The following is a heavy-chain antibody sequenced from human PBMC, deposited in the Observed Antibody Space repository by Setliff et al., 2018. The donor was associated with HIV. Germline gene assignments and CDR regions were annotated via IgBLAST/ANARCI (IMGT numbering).Heavy chain of an antibody. CDR3: AKDGDYRSGDYDAFDI. Sequence: GGSLRLSCAASGFTFSSYGMHWVRQAPGKGLEWVAFIRYDGSNKYYADSVKGRFTISRDNFRNTVDLQMNNLRPEDTAVYYCAKDGDYRSGDYDAFDIWGQGTMVTVSS. D-gene: IGHD6-25*01. J-gene: IGHJ3*02. V-gene: IGHV3-30*02. CDR1: GFTFSSYG. CDR2: IRYDGSNK.